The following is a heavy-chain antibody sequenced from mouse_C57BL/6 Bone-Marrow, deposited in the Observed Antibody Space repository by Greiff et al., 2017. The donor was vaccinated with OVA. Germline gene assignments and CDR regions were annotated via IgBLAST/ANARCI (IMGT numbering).Heavy chain of an antibody. Sequence: LQESGPELVKPGASVKISCKASGYAFSSSWMNWVKQRPGKGLEWIGRIYPGDGDTNYNGKFKGKATLTADKSSSTAYMQLSSLTSEDSAVYFCARASTTVVEEDYFDYWGQGTTLTVSS. V-gene: IGHV1-82*01. J-gene: IGHJ2*01. CDR3: ARASTTVVEEDYFDY. CDR1: GYAFSSSW. D-gene: IGHD1-1*01. CDR2: IYPGDGDT.